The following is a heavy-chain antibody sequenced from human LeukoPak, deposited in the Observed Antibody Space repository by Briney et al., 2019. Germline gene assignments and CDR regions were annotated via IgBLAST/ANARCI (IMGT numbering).Heavy chain of an antibody. CDR3: AKAASSRTSYFDY. D-gene: IGHD6-13*01. Sequence: PGGSLRLSCAASGFTFSTYTMSWVRQAPGKGLEWVSAISGSGGNTYYADSVKGRFTISRDNSKNTLYLQMDSLRADDTAVYYCAKAASSRTSYFDYWGQGTLVTVSS. CDR2: ISGSGGNT. CDR1: GFTFSTYT. V-gene: IGHV3-23*01. J-gene: IGHJ4*02.